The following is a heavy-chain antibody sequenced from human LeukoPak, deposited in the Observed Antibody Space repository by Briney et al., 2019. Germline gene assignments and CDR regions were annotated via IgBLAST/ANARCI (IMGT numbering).Heavy chain of an antibody. J-gene: IGHJ4*02. V-gene: IGHV4-4*02. CDR3: ARDSTSSTILDY. D-gene: IGHD2-2*01. CDR1: GGSISSSNW. Sequence: SETLSLTCAVSGGSISSSNWWSWVRQPPGKGLEWIGEIYHSGSTNYNPSLKSRVTIAVDKSKNQFSLKLSSVTAADTAVYYCARDSTSSTILDYWGQGTLVTVSS. CDR2: IYHSGST.